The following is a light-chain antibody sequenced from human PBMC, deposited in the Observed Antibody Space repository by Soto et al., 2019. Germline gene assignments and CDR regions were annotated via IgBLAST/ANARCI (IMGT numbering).Light chain of an antibody. Sequence: QSVLTRPASVSGSPGQSTTISCTGTSSDVGAYKYVSWYQQHPGKAPKLMIYEVSNRPSGVSNRFSGSKSGNTASVTISGLQAEDEADYYCSSYTSTNTQVFGTGTKVTVL. V-gene: IGLV2-14*01. CDR3: SSYTSTNTQV. J-gene: IGLJ1*01. CDR2: EVS. CDR1: SSDVGAYKY.